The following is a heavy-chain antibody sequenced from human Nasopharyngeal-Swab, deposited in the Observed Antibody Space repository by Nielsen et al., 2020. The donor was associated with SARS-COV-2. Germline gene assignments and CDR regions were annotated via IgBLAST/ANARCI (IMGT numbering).Heavy chain of an antibody. V-gene: IGHV3-30*18. J-gene: IGHJ6*03. D-gene: IGHD4-17*01. CDR3: AKAGGYGDYSAHYYMDV. CDR1: GFTFSSYA. Sequence: GESLKISCAASGFTFSSYAMSWVRQAPGKGLEWVAVISYDGSNKYYADSVKGRFTISRDNSKNTLYLQMNSLRAEDTAVYYCAKAGGYGDYSAHYYMDVWGKGTTVTVSS. CDR2: ISYDGSNK.